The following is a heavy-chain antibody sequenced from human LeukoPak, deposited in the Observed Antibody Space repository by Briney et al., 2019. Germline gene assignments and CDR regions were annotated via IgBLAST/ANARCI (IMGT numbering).Heavy chain of an antibody. J-gene: IGHJ5*02. CDR1: GYSISSGYY. CDR3: ARRHYNWFDP. CDR2: INHSGST. V-gene: IGHV4-38-2*02. Sequence: SETLSLTCTVSGYSISSGYYWSWIRQPPGKGLEWIGEINHSGSTNYNPPLKSRATISVDTSKNQFSLKLSSVTAADTAVYYCARRHYNWFDPWGQGTLVTVSS.